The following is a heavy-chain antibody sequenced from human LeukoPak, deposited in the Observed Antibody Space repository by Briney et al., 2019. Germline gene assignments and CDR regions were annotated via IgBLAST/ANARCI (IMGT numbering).Heavy chain of an antibody. CDR3: ARESVAVDIVVVVAAYGMDV. D-gene: IGHD2-15*01. Sequence: ASVKVSCKASGGTFSSYAISWVRQAPGQGLEWMGGIIPIFGTANYAQKFQGRVTITADESTSTAYMELSSLRSEDTAVYYCARESVAVDIVVVVAAYGMDVWGKGTTVTISS. CDR2: IIPIFGTA. CDR1: GGTFSSYA. V-gene: IGHV1-69*13. J-gene: IGHJ6*04.